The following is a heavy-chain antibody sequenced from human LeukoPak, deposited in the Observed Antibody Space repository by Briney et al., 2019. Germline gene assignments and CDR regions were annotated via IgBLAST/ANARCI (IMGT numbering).Heavy chain of an antibody. J-gene: IGHJ4*02. Sequence: GASVKVSCKVSGYTLTELSMHWVRQAPGKGLEWMGGFDPEDGETIYAQKFQGRVTMTEDTSTDTAYMELSSLRSEDTAVYYCATKSIAAAGTGFDYWGQGTLVTVSS. CDR2: FDPEDGET. CDR1: GYTLTELS. D-gene: IGHD6-13*01. V-gene: IGHV1-24*01. CDR3: ATKSIAAAGTGFDY.